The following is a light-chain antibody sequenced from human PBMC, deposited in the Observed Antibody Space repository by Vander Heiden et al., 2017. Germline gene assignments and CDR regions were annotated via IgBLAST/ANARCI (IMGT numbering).Light chain of an antibody. J-gene: IGKJ2*01. CDR1: QSVLYSSNNKNY. CDR3: QQYYSTPQT. V-gene: IGKV4-1*01. Sequence: RATINCKSSQSVLYSSNNKNYLAWYQQKPGQPPKLLIYWASNRESGVPDRFSGSGSGTDFTLTISSLQAEDVAVYYCQQYYSTPQTFGQGTKLEIK. CDR2: WAS.